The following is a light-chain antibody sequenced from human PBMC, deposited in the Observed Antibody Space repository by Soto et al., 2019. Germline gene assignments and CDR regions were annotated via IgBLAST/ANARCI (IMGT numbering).Light chain of an antibody. CDR1: QSITNW. CDR2: DAS. J-gene: IGKJ1*01. Sequence: DIQMTQSPSTLSASVGDRVTITCRASQSITNWLAWYQQKPGKAPKLLIYDASNLESGVPSRFSGSGSGTEFTLTISSLQPDDFATYYCQQYNTYWTFGQGTKVEIK. CDR3: QQYNTYWT. V-gene: IGKV1-5*01.